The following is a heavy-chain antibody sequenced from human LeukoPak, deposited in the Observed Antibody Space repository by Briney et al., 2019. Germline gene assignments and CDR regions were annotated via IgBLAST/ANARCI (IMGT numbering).Heavy chain of an antibody. D-gene: IGHD2-15*01. CDR3: AKDSSSGYVLYY. V-gene: IGHV3-66*02. CDR2: IYSGGST. CDR1: GFTVSSNY. J-gene: IGHJ4*02. Sequence: GGSLRLSCAASGFTVSSNYMSWVRQAPGKGLEWVSVIYSGGSTYYADSVKGRFTISRDNSKNTLYLQMNSLRAEDTAVYYCAKDSSSGYVLYYWGQGTPVTVSS.